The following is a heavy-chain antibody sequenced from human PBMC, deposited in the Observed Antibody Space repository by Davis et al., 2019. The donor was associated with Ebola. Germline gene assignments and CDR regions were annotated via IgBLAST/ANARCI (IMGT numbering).Heavy chain of an antibody. CDR3: VRGWPSTVTTDYYAMDA. Sequence: SETLSLTCTVSGGSISSYYWSWIRQPPGKGLEWIGYIYYSGSTNYNPSLKSRVTISVDTSKNQFSLKLSSVTAADTAVYYCVRGWPSTVTTDYYAMDAWGKGTTVTVSS. CDR1: GGSISSYY. CDR2: IYYSGST. J-gene: IGHJ6*04. D-gene: IGHD4-17*01. V-gene: IGHV4-59*08.